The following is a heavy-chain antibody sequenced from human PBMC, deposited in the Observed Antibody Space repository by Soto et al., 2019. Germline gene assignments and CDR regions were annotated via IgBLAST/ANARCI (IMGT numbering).Heavy chain of an antibody. Sequence: QVQLVQSGAEVKKPGASVKVSCKASGYTFTSYDINWVRQATGQGLEWMGWMNPNSGNTGYAQKCQGRVTMTRNTSISTAYMELSSLRSEDTAVYYCARGDYYEISGTRRFRWFDPWGQGTLVTVSS. D-gene: IGHD3-22*01. CDR3: ARGDYYEISGTRRFRWFDP. CDR2: MNPNSGNT. CDR1: GYTFTSYD. J-gene: IGHJ5*02. V-gene: IGHV1-8*01.